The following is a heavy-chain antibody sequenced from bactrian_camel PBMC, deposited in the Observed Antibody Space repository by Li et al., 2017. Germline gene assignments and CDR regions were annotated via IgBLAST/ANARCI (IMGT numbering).Heavy chain of an antibody. CDR1: SPQFAVDDND. V-gene: IGHV3S60*01. D-gene: IGHD1*01. J-gene: IGHJ4*01. Sequence: HVQLVESGGGSVQAGGSLRLSCTATSPQFAVDDNDMAWFRQTPGAACEMVSSVSTVRNIWYADSVKGRFTLSVDHAKNIVYLQMNNLKPEDTGTYSCRTNKWGLPCGDYVQGQGTQVTVS. CDR2: VSTVRNI.